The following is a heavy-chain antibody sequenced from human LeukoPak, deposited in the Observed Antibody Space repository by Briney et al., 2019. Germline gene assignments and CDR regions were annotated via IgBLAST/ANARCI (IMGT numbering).Heavy chain of an antibody. CDR3: ALVPAAMSGYYYGMDV. CDR1: GYTFTSYG. J-gene: IGHJ6*02. V-gene: IGHV1-18*01. Sequence: ASVKASCKASGYTFTSYGISWVRQAPGQGLEWMGWISAYNGNTNYAQKLQGRVTMTTDTSTSTAYIELRSLRSDDTAVYYCALVPAAMSGYYYGMDVWGQGTTVTVSS. D-gene: IGHD2-2*01. CDR2: ISAYNGNT.